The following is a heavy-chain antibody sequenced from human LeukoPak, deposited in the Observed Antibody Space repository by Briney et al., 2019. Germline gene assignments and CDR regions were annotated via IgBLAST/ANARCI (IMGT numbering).Heavy chain of an antibody. J-gene: IGHJ4*02. D-gene: IGHD5-18*01. Sequence: KVPCMEYRHRFKSYWTGWARQLPGKGLEWMGIIYPGDSDTRYSPSFQGQVTISADKSISTAYLQWSSLKASDTAMYYCARSVNVDTAMVTWGQGTLVTVSS. CDR3: ARSVNVDTAMVT. CDR1: RHRFKSYW. CDR2: IYPGDSDT. V-gene: IGHV5-51*01.